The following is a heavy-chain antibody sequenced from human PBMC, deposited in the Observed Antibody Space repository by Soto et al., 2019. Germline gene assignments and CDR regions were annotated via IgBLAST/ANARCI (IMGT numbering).Heavy chain of an antibody. CDR1: GFTVSMND. V-gene: IGHV3-53*01. CDR2: IYSGGST. J-gene: IGHJ6*02. CDR3: AGRVGDTKYGMDV. D-gene: IGHD1-26*01. Sequence: PGGSXRLSCAASGFTVSMNDMNWVRQAPGKGLECVSTIYSGGSTYYADSVKGRFTISRDNSKNTLYLQMNNLRAEDTAVYYCAGRVGDTKYGMDVWGQGTTVTVSS.